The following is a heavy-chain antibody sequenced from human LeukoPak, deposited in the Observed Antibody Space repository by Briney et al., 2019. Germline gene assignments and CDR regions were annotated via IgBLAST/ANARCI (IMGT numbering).Heavy chain of an antibody. CDR3: AREGSSGYGPYYYNYMDV. V-gene: IGHV1-18*01. D-gene: IGHD3-22*01. Sequence: ASVKVSCKASGYTFTSYGISWVRQAPGQGLEWMGWISAYNGNTNYAQKLQGRVTMTTDTSTSTAYMELSSLRSEDTAVYYCAREGSSGYGPYYYNYMDVWGKGTTVTVSS. CDR1: GYTFTSYG. CDR2: ISAYNGNT. J-gene: IGHJ6*03.